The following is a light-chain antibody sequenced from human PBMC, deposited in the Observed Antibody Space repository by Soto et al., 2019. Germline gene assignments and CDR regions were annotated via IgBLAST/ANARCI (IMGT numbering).Light chain of an antibody. V-gene: IGLV1-40*01. CDR2: GND. CDR1: SSNIGAGYH. Sequence: QSVLTQPPSVSGAPGQRVTISCTGGSSNIGAGYHVHWYQHLPGRAPKLFIYGNDNRPSGIPDRVSGSKSGTSASLAITGLQADDGADYYCQSYDSSLSGWVFGGGTKLTVL. CDR3: QSYDSSLSGWV. J-gene: IGLJ3*02.